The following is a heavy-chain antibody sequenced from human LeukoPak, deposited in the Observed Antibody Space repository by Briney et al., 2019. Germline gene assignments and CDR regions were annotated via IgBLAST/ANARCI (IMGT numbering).Heavy chain of an antibody. CDR3: ARDEAYSYGYSYYFHP. J-gene: IGHJ4*02. CDR2: IYCVGST. V-gene: IGHV3-66*01. D-gene: IGHD5-18*01. CDR1: GFTVSNN. Sequence: GGSLRLSCAASGFTVSNNMSWVRLAPGKGLEWVSVIYCVGSTFYADSVKARFTISRDNSKNILYLQMNGLRAERTAIYYCARDEAYSYGYSYYFHPGGQGTLVTVSS.